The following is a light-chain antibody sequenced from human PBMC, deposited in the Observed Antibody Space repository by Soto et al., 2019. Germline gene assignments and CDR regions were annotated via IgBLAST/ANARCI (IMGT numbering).Light chain of an antibody. CDR1: SSDVGGYNY. V-gene: IGLV2-14*01. CDR3: SSYTTSSTLAI. Sequence: QSALTQPASVSGSPGQSITISCTGTSSDVGGYNYVSWYQQHPGKAPKLMIYEVSNRPSGVSNRFSGSKSGNTASLTISGLHAEDDADYYCSSYTTSSTLAIFGGGTKLTVL. CDR2: EVS. J-gene: IGLJ2*01.